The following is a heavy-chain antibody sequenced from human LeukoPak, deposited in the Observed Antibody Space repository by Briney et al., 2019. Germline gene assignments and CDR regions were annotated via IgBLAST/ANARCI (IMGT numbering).Heavy chain of an antibody. CDR1: GFTLSSYA. V-gene: IGHV3-23*01. J-gene: IGHJ6*03. CDR3: AKVESSSSDTYYYYYMDV. D-gene: IGHD6-6*01. Sequence: GGSLRLSCAASGFTLSSYAMTWVRQAPGKGLEWVSGISGTGGSTYYADSVKGRFTISRDNSKNTLYLQMNSLRAEDTAVYYCAKVESSSSDTYYYYYMDVWGKGTTVTVSS. CDR2: ISGTGGST.